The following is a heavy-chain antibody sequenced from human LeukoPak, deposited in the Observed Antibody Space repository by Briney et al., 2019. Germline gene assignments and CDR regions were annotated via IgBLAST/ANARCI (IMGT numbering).Heavy chain of an antibody. V-gene: IGHV3-20*04. D-gene: IGHD3-10*01. Sequence: GGSLRLSCAASGFTFDDYGMSWVRQAPGKGLEWVSGINWNGGSTGYADSVKGRFTISRDNAKNSLYLQMNSLRAEDTAVYYCARVLVRGVIESCFDPWGQGTLVTVSS. CDR2: INWNGGST. J-gene: IGHJ5*02. CDR3: ARVLVRGVIESCFDP. CDR1: GFTFDDYG.